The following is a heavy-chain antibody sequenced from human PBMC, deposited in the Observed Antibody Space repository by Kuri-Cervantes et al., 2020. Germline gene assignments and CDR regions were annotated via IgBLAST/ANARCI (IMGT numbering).Heavy chain of an antibody. V-gene: IGHV3-66*02. CDR2: IYSGGST. CDR3: ARDRGYSGYGALDI. J-gene: IGHJ3*02. D-gene: IGHD5-12*01. Sequence: GGSLRLSCAASGFTVSSNYMSWVRQAPGKGLEWVSVIYSGGSTYYADSVKGRFTISRDNSKNTLYLQMNSLRAEDTAVYYCARDRGYSGYGALDIWGQGTMVTVSS. CDR1: GFTVSSNY.